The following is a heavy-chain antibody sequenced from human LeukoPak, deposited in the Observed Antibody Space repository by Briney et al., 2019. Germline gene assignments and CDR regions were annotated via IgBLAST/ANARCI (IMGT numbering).Heavy chain of an antibody. Sequence: SETLSLTCAVYGGSFSGYYWSWIRQPPGKGLEWIGEINHSGSTNYNPSLKSRVTISVDTSKNLFSLKLSSVTAADTAVYYCARDSDIVVVPAATSRGNWFDPWGQGTLVTVSS. D-gene: IGHD2-2*01. CDR3: ARDSDIVVVPAATSRGNWFDP. J-gene: IGHJ5*02. CDR2: INHSGST. CDR1: GGSFSGYY. V-gene: IGHV4-34*01.